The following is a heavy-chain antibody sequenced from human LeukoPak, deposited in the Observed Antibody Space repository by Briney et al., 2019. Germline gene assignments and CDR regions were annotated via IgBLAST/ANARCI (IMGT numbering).Heavy chain of an antibody. CDR3: ASGIVVVPAAIGPFGY. V-gene: IGHV3-48*04. Sequence: GGSLRLSCAVSGFTFSSYSMNWVRQAPGKGLEWVSYISSSSSTIYYTDSVKGRFTISRDNAKNSLYLQMNSLRAEDTSVYYCASGIVVVPAAIGPFGYWGQGTLVTVSS. D-gene: IGHD2-2*02. J-gene: IGHJ4*02. CDR2: ISSSSSTI. CDR1: GFTFSSYS.